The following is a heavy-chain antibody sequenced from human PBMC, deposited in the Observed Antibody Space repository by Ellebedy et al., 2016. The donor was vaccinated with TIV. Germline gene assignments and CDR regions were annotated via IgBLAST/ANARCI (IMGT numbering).Heavy chain of an antibody. Sequence: GESLKISCTGSGYSFTTYWIGWVRQMPGKGLEWMGIIYPGDSDTRYSPSFQGQVTISADKSTSTAYLQLSSLKASDTAMYFCVRQRDYLWPRNDYWGQGTLVTVSS. CDR2: IYPGDSDT. CDR3: VRQRDYLWPRNDY. J-gene: IGHJ4*02. V-gene: IGHV5-51*01. CDR1: GYSFTTYW. D-gene: IGHD3-16*01.